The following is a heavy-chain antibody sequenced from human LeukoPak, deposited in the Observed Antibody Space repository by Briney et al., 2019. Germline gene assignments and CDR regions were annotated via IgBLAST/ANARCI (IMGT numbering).Heavy chain of an antibody. CDR3: ATGYSSSWYYYFDY. J-gene: IGHJ4*02. CDR2: FDPEDGET. Sequence: ASVKVSCKVSGYTLTELSMHWVRQAPGKGLEWMGGFDPEDGETIYAQKFQGRVTMTEDTSTDTAYMELSSLRSEDTAVYYCATGYSSSWYYYFDYWGQGTLVTVSS. CDR1: GYTLTELS. V-gene: IGHV1-24*01. D-gene: IGHD6-13*01.